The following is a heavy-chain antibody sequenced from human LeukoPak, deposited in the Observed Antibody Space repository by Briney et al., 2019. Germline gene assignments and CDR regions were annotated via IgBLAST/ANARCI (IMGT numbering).Heavy chain of an antibody. V-gene: IGHV4-61*02. J-gene: IGHJ3*02. CDR3: ARSWVLGGDAFDI. D-gene: IGHD3-16*01. Sequence: PSETLSLTCTVSGGSISSGSYYWSWLRQPAGKGLEWIGRIYTSGSTNYNPSLKSRVTISVDTSKNQFSLKLSSVTAADTAVYYCARSWVLGGDAFDIWGQGTMVTISS. CDR2: IYTSGST. CDR1: GGSISSGSYY.